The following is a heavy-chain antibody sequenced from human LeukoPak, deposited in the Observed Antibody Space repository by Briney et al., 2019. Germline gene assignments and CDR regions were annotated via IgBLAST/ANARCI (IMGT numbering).Heavy chain of an antibody. CDR2: IYYSGST. Sequence: SETLSLTCTVSGGSISSYYWSWIRQPPGKGLEWIGYIYYSGSTNYNPSLKSRVTISVDTSKNQFSLKLNSVTAVDTAVYYCARSGSSRGSFDPWGQGTLVTVSS. V-gene: IGHV4-59*01. CDR1: GGSISSYY. CDR3: ARSGSSRGSFDP. D-gene: IGHD6-13*01. J-gene: IGHJ5*02.